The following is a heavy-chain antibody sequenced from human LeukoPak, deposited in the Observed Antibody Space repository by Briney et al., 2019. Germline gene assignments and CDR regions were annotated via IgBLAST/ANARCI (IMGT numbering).Heavy chain of an antibody. CDR3: AGGYCSSTSCYASDY. Sequence: PSETLSLTCTVSGGSISSSSYYWGWIRQPPGKGLEWIGSIYYSGSTYYNPSLKSRVTISVDTSKNQFSLKLSSVTAADTAVYYCAGGYCSSTSCYASDYWGQGTLVTVSS. J-gene: IGHJ4*02. CDR1: GGSISSSSYY. CDR2: IYYSGST. V-gene: IGHV4-39*07. D-gene: IGHD2-2*01.